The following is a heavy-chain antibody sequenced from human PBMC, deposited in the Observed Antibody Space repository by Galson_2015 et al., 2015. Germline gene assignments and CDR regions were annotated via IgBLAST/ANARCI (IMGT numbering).Heavy chain of an antibody. J-gene: IGHJ5*02. CDR1: GFTFSDYY. CDR3: ARDHEPYSSAYFYWFDP. V-gene: IGHV3-11*04. D-gene: IGHD3-22*01. Sequence: SLRLSCAASGFTFSDYYMSWLRQAPGKGLEWVSYISPTGSTVYYVDSVKGRFTISRDNAKNSLYLEMNSLRAEDTAVYYCARDHEPYSSAYFYWFDPWGQGTLVTVSS. CDR2: ISPTGSTV.